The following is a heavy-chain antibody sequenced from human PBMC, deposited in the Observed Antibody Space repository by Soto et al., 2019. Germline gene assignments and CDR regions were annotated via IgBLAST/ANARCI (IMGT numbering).Heavy chain of an antibody. CDR2: ISGSGGST. D-gene: IGHD3-3*01. CDR3: AKGPFGVVIITYYYMDV. V-gene: IGHV3-23*01. J-gene: IGHJ6*03. Sequence: PGGSLRLSCATSGFTFSSYVMSWVRQAPGKGLEWVSAISGSGGSTYYADSVKGRFTISRDNSKNTLYLQMNSLRAEDTAVYYCAKGPFGVVIITYYYMDVWGKGTTVTVSS. CDR1: GFTFSSYV.